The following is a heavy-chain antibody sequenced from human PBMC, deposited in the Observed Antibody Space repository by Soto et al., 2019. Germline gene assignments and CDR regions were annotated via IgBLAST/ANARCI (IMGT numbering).Heavy chain of an antibody. V-gene: IGHV1-24*01. CDR3: ATIAIEWARGFFAY. CDR1: GYTLTELS. D-gene: IGHD1-26*01. CDR2: FDPEDGET. J-gene: IGHJ4*02. Sequence: ASVKVSCKVSGYTLTELSMHWVRQAPGKGLEWMGGFDPEDGETIYAQKFQGRVTMTEDTSTDTAYMELSSLRSEDTAVYYCATIAIEWARGFFAYWGQGTLVTVSS.